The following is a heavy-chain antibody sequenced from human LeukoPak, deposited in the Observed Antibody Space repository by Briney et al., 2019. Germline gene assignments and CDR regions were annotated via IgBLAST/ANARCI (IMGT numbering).Heavy chain of an antibody. V-gene: IGHV3-53*01. CDR1: GFTVSSNY. D-gene: IGHD3-10*01. J-gene: IGHJ4*02. Sequence: GGSLRLSCAASGFTVSSNYMSWVRQAPGKGLEWVSVIYSGGSTYYADSVKGRFTISRDNSKNTMYLQMNTLRAEDTAVYYCAEAIMLRGPYFDYWGQGTLVTVSS. CDR3: AEAIMLRGPYFDY. CDR2: IYSGGST.